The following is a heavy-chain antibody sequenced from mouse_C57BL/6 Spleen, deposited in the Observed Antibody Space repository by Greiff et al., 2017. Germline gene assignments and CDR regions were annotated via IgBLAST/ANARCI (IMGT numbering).Heavy chain of an antibody. CDR1: GFTFSDYG. D-gene: IGHD2-5*01. V-gene: IGHV5-17*01. CDR2: ISSGSSTI. J-gene: IGHJ4*01. Sequence: EVQLVESGGGLVKPGGSLKLSCAASGFTFSDYGMHWVRQAPEKGLEWVAYISSGSSTIYYADTVKGRFTISRDNAKNTLFLQMTSLRSEDTAMYYCARPSNYDAMDDWGQGTSVTVSS. CDR3: ARPSNYDAMDD.